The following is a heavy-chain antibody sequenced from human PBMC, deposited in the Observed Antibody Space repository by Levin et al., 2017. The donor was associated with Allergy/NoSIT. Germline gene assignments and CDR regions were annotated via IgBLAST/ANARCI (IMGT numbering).Heavy chain of an antibody. CDR3: VRGIAVAVGLSAFDS. V-gene: IGHV3-64D*06. CDR2: ISSNGGST. D-gene: IGHD6-19*01. Sequence: PGGSLRLSCSASGFTFSSYAMHWARQAPGKGLEYVSAISSNGGSTYYADSVKGRFTISRDNSKNTLYLQMSSLRAEDTAVYYCVRGIAVAVGLSAFDSWGQGTMVTVSS. J-gene: IGHJ3*02. CDR1: GFTFSSYA.